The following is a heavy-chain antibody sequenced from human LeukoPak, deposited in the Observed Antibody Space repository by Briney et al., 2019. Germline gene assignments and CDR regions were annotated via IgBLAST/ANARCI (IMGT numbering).Heavy chain of an antibody. CDR2: IYYIGST. CDR3: ARAPRPAAGTPSYYYYMDV. J-gene: IGHJ6*03. V-gene: IGHV4-59*12. D-gene: IGHD6-13*01. CDR1: GDSISSYY. Sequence: PSETLSLTCTVSGDSISSYYWSWIRQPPGKGLEWIGYIYYIGSTNYNPSLKSRVTISLDTSKNQFSLKLSSVTAADTAVYYCARAPRPAAGTPSYYYYMDVWGKGTTVTVSS.